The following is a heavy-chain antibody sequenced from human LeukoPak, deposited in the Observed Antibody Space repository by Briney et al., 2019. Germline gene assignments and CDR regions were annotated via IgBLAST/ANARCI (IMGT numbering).Heavy chain of an antibody. CDR2: LDPEDDEI. D-gene: IGHD3-3*01. J-gene: IGHJ3*02. CDR3: AAYDPQLRFLEWTTDSFDI. Sequence: ASVKVSCRVSGYTLNELAIHWVRQAPGEGLEWVGGLDPEDDEIVFAQNFQGRVTMSEDISADTAYMELTSLKFEDTAVYYCAAYDPQLRFLEWTTDSFDIWGQGTTVIVSA. CDR1: GYTLNELA. V-gene: IGHV1-24*01.